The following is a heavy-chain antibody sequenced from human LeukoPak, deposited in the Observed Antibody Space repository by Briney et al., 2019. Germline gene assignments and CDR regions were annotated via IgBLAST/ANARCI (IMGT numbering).Heavy chain of an antibody. Sequence: GGSLRLSCAASGYIFSRYTINWVRQAPGKGLEWVSSIWSDSAEIHYADSVKGRFTISRDNAKDSLYLQMNSLRAEDSAVYYCARDFFHSDISRPFDYWGQGTLVTVSS. CDR2: IWSDSAEI. V-gene: IGHV3-21*01. CDR1: GYIFSRYT. CDR3: ARDFFHSDISRPFDY. J-gene: IGHJ4*02. D-gene: IGHD3-3*02.